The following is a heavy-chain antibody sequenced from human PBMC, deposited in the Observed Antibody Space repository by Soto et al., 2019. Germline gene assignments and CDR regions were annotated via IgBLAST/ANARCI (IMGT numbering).Heavy chain of an antibody. Sequence: EVQLLESGGGLVQPGGSLRLSCAASGFTFSSYAMSWVRQAPGKGLEWVSAISGSGGSTYYADSVKGRFTISRDNSKNTLYLQMNSLRAEDTAVYYCARDGSLIDSSGYYYVGWYFDLWGRGTLVTVSS. J-gene: IGHJ2*01. CDR1: GFTFSSYA. V-gene: IGHV3-23*01. D-gene: IGHD3-22*01. CDR3: ARDGSLIDSSGYYYVGWYFDL. CDR2: ISGSGGST.